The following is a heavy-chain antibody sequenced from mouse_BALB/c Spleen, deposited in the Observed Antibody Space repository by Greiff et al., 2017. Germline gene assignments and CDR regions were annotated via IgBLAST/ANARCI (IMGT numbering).Heavy chain of an antibody. CDR1: GFNIKDTY. V-gene: IGHV14-3*02. Sequence: VQLKQSGAELVKPGASVKLSCTASGFNIKDTYMHWVKQRPEQGLEWIGRIDPANGNTKYDPKFQGKATITADTSSNTAYLQLSSLTSEDTAVYYCAIGGSSYLYAMDYWGQGTSVTVSS. D-gene: IGHD1-1*01. CDR3: AIGGSSYLYAMDY. CDR2: IDPANGNT. J-gene: IGHJ4*01.